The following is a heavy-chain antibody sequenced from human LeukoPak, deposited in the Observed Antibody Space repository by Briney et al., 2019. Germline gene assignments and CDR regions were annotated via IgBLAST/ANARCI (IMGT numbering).Heavy chain of an antibody. CDR3: ARRKVATADY. CDR2: ISYDGSNK. V-gene: IGHV3-30*04. CDR1: GFTFSSYA. J-gene: IGHJ4*02. Sequence: GGSLGLSCAASGFTFSSYAMHWVRQAPGKGLEWVAVISYDGSNKYYADSVKGRFTISRDNSKNTLYLQMNSLRAEDTAVYYCARRKVATADYWGQGTLVIVSS. D-gene: IGHD5-12*01.